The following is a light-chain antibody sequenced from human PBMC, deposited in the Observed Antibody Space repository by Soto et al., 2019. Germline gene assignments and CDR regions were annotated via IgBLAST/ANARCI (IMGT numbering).Light chain of an antibody. CDR2: SAS. Sequence: EVVMTQSPATLSVFPGERVTLSCRASQSVSSSLAWYQQKPGQAPRLLIYSASTRATGIPARFSGSGSGTEFTLTISSLESEDFAVYYCQQYINGYTFGQGTKVDIK. V-gene: IGKV3-15*01. CDR3: QQYINGYT. CDR1: QSVSSS. J-gene: IGKJ2*01.